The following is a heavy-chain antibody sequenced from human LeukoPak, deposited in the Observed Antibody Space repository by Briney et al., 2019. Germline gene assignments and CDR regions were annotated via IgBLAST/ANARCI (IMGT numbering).Heavy chain of an antibody. CDR3: AKPSRGYYGSGSSIDY. J-gene: IGHJ4*02. CDR1: GFTFSSYG. D-gene: IGHD3-10*01. V-gene: IGHV3-30*18. Sequence: GGSLRLSCAASGFTFSSYGMHWVRQAPGKGLEWVAVISYDGSNKYYADSVKGRFTISRDNSKNTLYLQMNSLRAEDTAVYYCAKPSRGYYGSGSSIDYWGQGTLVTVSS. CDR2: ISYDGSNK.